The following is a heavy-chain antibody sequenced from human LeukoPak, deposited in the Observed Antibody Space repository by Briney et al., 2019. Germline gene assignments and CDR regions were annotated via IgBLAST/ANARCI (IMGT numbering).Heavy chain of an antibody. V-gene: IGHV3-23*01. CDR2: ISGSGDNT. J-gene: IGHJ6*03. CDR1: GFTFSGFA. Sequence: PGGSLRLSCAASGFTFSGFAMSWVRRTPGKGLEWVSGISGSGDNTLYADSVEGRFTISRDNSKNTLYLEMNCLRAEDTAIYYCAKMKGHPLPKYYMDVWGQGTTVTVS. CDR3: AKMKGHPLPKYYMDV.